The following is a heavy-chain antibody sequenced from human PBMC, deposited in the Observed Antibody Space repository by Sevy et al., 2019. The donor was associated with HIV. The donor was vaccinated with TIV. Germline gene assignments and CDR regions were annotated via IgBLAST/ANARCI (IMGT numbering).Heavy chain of an antibody. Sequence: GGSLRLSCAASGFNFSIYGMHWVRQAPGKGLEWVALIWYDGSNKYYADSVKGRFTISRDNSKNTLFLQMNSLRAEDTAVYYCARGRDYGNFDYWGQGTLATVSS. CDR3: ARGRDYGNFDY. J-gene: IGHJ4*02. D-gene: IGHD4-17*01. CDR1: GFNFSIYG. CDR2: IWYDGSNK. V-gene: IGHV3-33*01.